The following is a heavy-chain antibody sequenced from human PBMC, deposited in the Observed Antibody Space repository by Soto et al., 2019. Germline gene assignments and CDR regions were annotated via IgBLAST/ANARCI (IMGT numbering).Heavy chain of an antibody. J-gene: IGHJ4*02. CDR2: IKQDGSEK. D-gene: IGHD3-3*01. CDR3: ATDWSGIYGYYFDY. V-gene: IGHV3-7*05. Sequence: GGSLGLSCAASGFTFSIYWMSWFRQGPGKGLEWVANIKQDGSEKYYVDSVKGRFTISRDNAKNSLYLQMNSLRAEDTAVYYCATDWSGIYGYYFDYWGQGTLVTAPQ. CDR1: GFTFSIYW.